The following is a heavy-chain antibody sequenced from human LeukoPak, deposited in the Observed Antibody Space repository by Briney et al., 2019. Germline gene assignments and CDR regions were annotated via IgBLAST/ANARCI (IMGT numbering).Heavy chain of an antibody. CDR2: ISGSGGRT. Sequence: PGGSLRLSCAASGFTFSSYAMSWVRQAPGKGLEWVSAISGSGGRTYYADSVKGRFTISRDNSKNTLYLQMNSLRAEDTAVYYCAKDFQHDYGDYHDAFDIWGQGTMVTVSS. D-gene: IGHD4-17*01. CDR1: GFTFSSYA. CDR3: AKDFQHDYGDYHDAFDI. V-gene: IGHV3-23*01. J-gene: IGHJ3*02.